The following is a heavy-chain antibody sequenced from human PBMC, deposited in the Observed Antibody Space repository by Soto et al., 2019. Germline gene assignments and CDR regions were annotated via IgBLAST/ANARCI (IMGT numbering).Heavy chain of an antibody. CDR2: IFPADSDT. CDR1: GYNFSTYW. J-gene: IGHJ4*02. V-gene: IGHV5-51*01. D-gene: IGHD6-19*01. CDR3: ARGYNSDWSIHSFYFDY. Sequence: GESLKISCKGSGYNFSTYWIAWVRQMPGKGLEWMGIIFPADSDTIYSPSFQGQVTISADKSISPAYLQWSRLMASDTAMYYCARGYNSDWSIHSFYFDYWGQGTLVTVSS.